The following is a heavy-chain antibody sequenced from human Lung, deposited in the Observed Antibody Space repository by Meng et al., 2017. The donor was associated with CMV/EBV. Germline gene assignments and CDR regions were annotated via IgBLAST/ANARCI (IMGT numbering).Heavy chain of an antibody. V-gene: IGHV5-51*01. CDR1: GYMFNIYW. CDR2: IYPGDSDV. CDR3: ARQGWTYGHRAYYFAY. Sequence: FXKVSGYMFNIYWIGWVRQKPGKGLEWMGIIYPGDSDVRYSPSFQGQVTISADKSINTAYLQWSGLRASDTAMYYCARQGWTYGHRAYYFAYWGQGTLVTVSS. J-gene: IGHJ4*02. D-gene: IGHD6-19*01.